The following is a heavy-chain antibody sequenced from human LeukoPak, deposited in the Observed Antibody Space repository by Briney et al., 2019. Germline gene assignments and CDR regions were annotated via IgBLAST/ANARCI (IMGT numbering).Heavy chain of an antibody. D-gene: IGHD1-26*01. J-gene: IGHJ1*01. V-gene: IGHV4-59*12. CDR2: IYYSGDT. Sequence: PSETLSLTCTVSDGAIAGYSWSWIRQPPGKGLEWIGYIYYSGDTNYNPSLQSRVTVSVDTSKNQFSLRLSSVTAADTAVYYCARSYSGSFLYWGQGWLVTVSS. CDR1: DGAIAGYS. CDR3: ARSYSGSFLY.